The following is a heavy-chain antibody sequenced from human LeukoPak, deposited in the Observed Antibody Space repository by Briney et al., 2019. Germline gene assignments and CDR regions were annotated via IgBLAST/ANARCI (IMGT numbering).Heavy chain of an antibody. Sequence: PGGSLRLSCAASGFNFSNARKSWVRQAPGKGLEWVGRIKRKVDGATTEYSALVKGRFTILRDDSINTLYLQMNSLNTEDTAIYYCTKVSGTYLKKDYWGQGTLVSVSS. V-gene: IGHV3-15*01. CDR1: GFNFSNAR. D-gene: IGHD1-26*01. J-gene: IGHJ4*02. CDR2: IKRKVDGATT. CDR3: TKVSGTYLKKDY.